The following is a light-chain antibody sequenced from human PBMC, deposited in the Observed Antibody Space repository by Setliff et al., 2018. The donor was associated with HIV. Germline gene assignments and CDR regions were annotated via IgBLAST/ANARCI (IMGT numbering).Light chain of an antibody. CDR2: DVS. V-gene: IGLV2-14*03. CDR3: NSFTGSSTYV. Sequence: QSVLTQPASVSGSPGQSITISCTGTSSDVGGYNYVTWYQQHPGKAPKVMIYDVSNRPSGVSIRFSGSKSGNTASLTIPGLQAEDEADYYCNSFTGSSTYVFGTGTKVTVL. CDR1: SSDVGGYNY. J-gene: IGLJ1*01.